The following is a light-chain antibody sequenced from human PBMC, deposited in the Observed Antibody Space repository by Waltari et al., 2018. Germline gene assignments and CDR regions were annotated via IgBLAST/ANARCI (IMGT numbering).Light chain of an antibody. V-gene: IGLV3-21*04. J-gene: IGLJ2*01. CDR3: QVWDSSSDLVV. Sequence: SYVLTQPPSVSVAPGKTARITCGGNNIGSKRVHRYQQKPGQAPVLVIYYDSDRPSGVVERFSGANSGNTATLTISRVEDGDEADYYCQVWDSSSDLVVFGGGTKLTVL. CDR1: NIGSKR. CDR2: YDS.